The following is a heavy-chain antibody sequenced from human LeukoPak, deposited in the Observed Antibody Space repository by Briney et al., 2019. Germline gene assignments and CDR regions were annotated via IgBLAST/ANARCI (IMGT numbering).Heavy chain of an antibody. V-gene: IGHV1-18*01. J-gene: IGHJ4*02. D-gene: IGHD3-22*01. Sequence: ASVKVSCKASGYTFTSYGISWVRQAPGQGLEWMGWNSAYNGNTNYAQKLQGRVTMTTDTSTSTAYMELRSLRSDDTAVYYCARVYYYDSSGLWWPVDYWGQGTLVTVSS. CDR3: ARVYYYDSSGLWWPVDY. CDR2: NSAYNGNT. CDR1: GYTFTSYG.